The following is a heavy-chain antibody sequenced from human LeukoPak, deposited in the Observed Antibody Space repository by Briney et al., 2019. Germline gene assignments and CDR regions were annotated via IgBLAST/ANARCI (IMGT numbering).Heavy chain of an antibody. J-gene: IGHJ4*02. CDR1: GFTFSSYA. CDR2: ISGSGGST. CDR3: AKDPSFIVVVPAANY. V-gene: IGHV3-23*01. Sequence: GGSLRLSCAASGFTFSSYAMSWVRQAPVKGLEWVSAISGSGGSTYYADSVKGRFTISRDNSKNTLYLQMNSLRAEDTAVYYCAKDPSFIVVVPAANYWGQGTLVTVSS. D-gene: IGHD2-2*01.